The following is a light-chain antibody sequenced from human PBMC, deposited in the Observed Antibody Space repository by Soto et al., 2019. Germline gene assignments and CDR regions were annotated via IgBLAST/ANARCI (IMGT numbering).Light chain of an antibody. J-gene: IGKJ1*01. CDR2: DAS. Sequence: DIQMTQSPSTLSALAGDTVTITCRASQGVSTFLAWYQQKPGKAPRLMIFDASSLYSGVPSRFSGSGSGTEFTLTISSLQPDDFATYYCQQYDSYSWTFGQGTKVDIK. V-gene: IGKV1-5*01. CDR1: QGVSTF. CDR3: QQYDSYSWT.